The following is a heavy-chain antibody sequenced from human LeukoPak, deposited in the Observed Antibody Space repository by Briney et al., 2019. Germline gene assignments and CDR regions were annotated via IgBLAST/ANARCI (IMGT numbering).Heavy chain of an antibody. D-gene: IGHD6-13*01. CDR3: ARGIAPAGYYYGLDV. J-gene: IGHJ6*02. CDR2: ISSSSSTV. V-gene: IGHV3-48*01. CDR1: GFTFSSYS. Sequence: PGGSLRLSCAASGFTFSSYSMNWVRQAPGKGLEWISYISSSSSTVDYADSVKGRFTISRDSAKNSLYLQMNSLRADDTAVYFCARGIAPAGYYYGLDVWGQGTTVTVSS.